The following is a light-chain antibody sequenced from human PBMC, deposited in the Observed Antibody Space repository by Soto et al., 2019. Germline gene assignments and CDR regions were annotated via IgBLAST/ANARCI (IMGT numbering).Light chain of an antibody. CDR3: QHYNNWPPT. Sequence: EIVLTQSPGTLSLSPGERVTLSCRASESVHRNLAWYQQKPGQGPSLLIYYASTRATGVPDRFTGSGSGTEFTLTISSLQSEDSGVYHCQHYNNWPPTCGPGTKVEIK. V-gene: IGKV3-15*01. CDR1: ESVHRN. CDR2: YAS. J-gene: IGKJ3*01.